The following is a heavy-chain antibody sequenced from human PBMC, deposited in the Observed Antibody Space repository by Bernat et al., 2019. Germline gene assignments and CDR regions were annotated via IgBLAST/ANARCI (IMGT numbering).Heavy chain of an antibody. V-gene: IGHV3-30*18. CDR3: AKMGITYDSSGLGDFDY. CDR1: GFTFSSYG. D-gene: IGHD3-22*01. Sequence: QVQLVESGGGVVQPGRSLRLSCAASGFTFSSYGMHWVRQAPGKGLEWVAVISYDGSNKYYADSVKGRFTISRDNSKNTLYLQMNSLRAEDTAVYYCAKMGITYDSSGLGDFDYWGQGPLVTVSS. J-gene: IGHJ4*02. CDR2: ISYDGSNK.